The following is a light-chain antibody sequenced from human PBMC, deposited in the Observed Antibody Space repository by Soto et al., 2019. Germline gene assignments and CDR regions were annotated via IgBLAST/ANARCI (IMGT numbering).Light chain of an antibody. CDR1: QSVSSSY. CDR3: QLSGGT. Sequence: IAVPHGPCTLSGSPGEGCTFSCRASQSVSSSYLAWYQQKPGQDPRLPIYGASSRATGIPDRFSGRGSGTDFPLTLRRPETEDFAVYYCQLSGGTFGKRTQVDIK. J-gene: IGKJ1*01. V-gene: IGKV3-20*01. CDR2: GAS.